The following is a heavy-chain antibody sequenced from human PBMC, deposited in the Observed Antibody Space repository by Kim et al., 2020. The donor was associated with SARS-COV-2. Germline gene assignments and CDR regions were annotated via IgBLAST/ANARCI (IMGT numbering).Heavy chain of an antibody. CDR2: ISYDGSNK. D-gene: IGHD4-4*01. Sequence: GGSLRLSCAASGFTFSSFGMHWVRQAPGKGLEWVAVISYDGSNKYYADSVKGRFTISRDNSKNTLYLQMNSLRAEDTAVYYCAKDTGRGNYAGYYYYYGVDVWGHGATVTVSS. CDR1: GFTFSSFG. CDR3: AKDTGRGNYAGYYYYYGVDV. J-gene: IGHJ6*02. V-gene: IGHV3-30*18.